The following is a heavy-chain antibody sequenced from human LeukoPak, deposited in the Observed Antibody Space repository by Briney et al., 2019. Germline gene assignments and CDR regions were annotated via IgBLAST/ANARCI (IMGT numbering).Heavy chain of an antibody. D-gene: IGHD7-27*01. CDR2: MSPNSGDT. V-gene: IGHV1-8*01. CDR3: ARGPPNWGYDY. CDR1: GYTFTSYD. Sequence: VASVKVSCKASGYTFTSYDFNWVRQATGQRPEWMGWMSPNSGDTGYAQKFQDRVTMTRNTSISTAYMELSSLRSHDTAVYYCARGPPNWGYDYWGPGTLVTVSS. J-gene: IGHJ4*02.